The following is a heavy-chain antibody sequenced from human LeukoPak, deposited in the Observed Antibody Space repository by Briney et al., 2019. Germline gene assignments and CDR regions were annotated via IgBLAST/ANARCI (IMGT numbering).Heavy chain of an antibody. Sequence: PGGSLRLSCAASGFTFSSYAMHWVRQAPGKGLEWVAVISYDGSNKYYADSVKGRFTISRDNSKNTLYLQMNSLRAEDTAVYYCAKGWQQLSSFDYWGQGTLVTVSS. D-gene: IGHD6-13*01. J-gene: IGHJ4*02. CDR3: AKGWQQLSSFDY. CDR2: ISYDGSNK. V-gene: IGHV3-30-3*01. CDR1: GFTFSSYA.